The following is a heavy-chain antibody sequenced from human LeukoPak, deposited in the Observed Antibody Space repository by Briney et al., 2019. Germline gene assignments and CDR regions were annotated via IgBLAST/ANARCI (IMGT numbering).Heavy chain of an antibody. V-gene: IGHV3-30*04. Sequence: PGGSLRLSCAASGFTFSSYAMHWVRQAPGKGLEWVAVISYDGSNKYYADSVKGRFTISRDNSKNTLYLQMNSLRAEDTAVYYCARPGRYCSGGSCYYYYYMDVWGKGTTVTISS. CDR1: GFTFSSYA. D-gene: IGHD2-15*01. CDR3: ARPGRYCSGGSCYYYYYMDV. CDR2: ISYDGSNK. J-gene: IGHJ6*03.